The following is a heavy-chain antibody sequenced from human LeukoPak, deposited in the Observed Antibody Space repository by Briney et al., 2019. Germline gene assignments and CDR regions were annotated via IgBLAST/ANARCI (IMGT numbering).Heavy chain of an antibody. D-gene: IGHD2-2*01. CDR2: ISSGGSTI. J-gene: IGHJ3*02. CDR3: ARGEGYQLLDAFDI. V-gene: IGHV3-48*03. Sequence: GGSLRLSCAASGFTFSSYEMDWVRQAPGKGLEWVSHISSGGSTIYYADSVKGRFTISRDNAKKSPYLQMNSLRAEDTAVYYCARGEGYQLLDAFDIWGQGTMVTVSS. CDR1: GFTFSSYE.